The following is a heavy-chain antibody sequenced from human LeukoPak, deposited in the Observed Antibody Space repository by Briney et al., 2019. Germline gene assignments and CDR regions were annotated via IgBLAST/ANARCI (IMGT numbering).Heavy chain of an antibody. J-gene: IGHJ4*02. Sequence: SETLSLTCTVSGGSISSYYWSWIRQPPGKGLEWIGYIYYSGSTNYNPSLKSRVTISVDTSKNQFSLKLSSVTATDTAMYYCARVTGYVIEDYFDYWGQGTLVTVSS. CDR1: GGSISSYY. D-gene: IGHD3-22*01. CDR2: IYYSGST. V-gene: IGHV4-59*01. CDR3: ARVTGYVIEDYFDY.